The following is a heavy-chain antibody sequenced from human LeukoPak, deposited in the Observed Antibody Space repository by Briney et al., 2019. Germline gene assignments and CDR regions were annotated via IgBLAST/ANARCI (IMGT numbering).Heavy chain of an antibody. Sequence: GGSLRLSCAASGFVVGGNYMSWVRQAPGKGLEWVSVIYSGGSTYYADSVKGRFSTSRDSSTSTLFLQMDSLRVEDTAMYYCARPTDGDSTRYGMDIWGQGTTVIVSS. D-gene: IGHD2-21*02. J-gene: IGHJ6*02. V-gene: IGHV3-53*01. CDR1: GFVVGGNY. CDR3: ARPTDGDSTRYGMDI. CDR2: IYSGGST.